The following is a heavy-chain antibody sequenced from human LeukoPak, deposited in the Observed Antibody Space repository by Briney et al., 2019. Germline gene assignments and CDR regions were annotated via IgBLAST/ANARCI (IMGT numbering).Heavy chain of an antibody. J-gene: IGHJ4*02. D-gene: IGHD4-11*01. CDR3: EKDPDYKSYFAS. CDR2: IRYDGSNK. CDR1: GFTFSSYG. V-gene: IGHV3-30*02. Sequence: GGSLRLSCAASGFTFSSYGMHWVRQAPGKGLEWVAFIRYDGSNKYYADSVKGRFTIPRDNSKNTLYLQMNSLRAEDTAVYYCEKDPDYKSYFASGAREPLATVSS.